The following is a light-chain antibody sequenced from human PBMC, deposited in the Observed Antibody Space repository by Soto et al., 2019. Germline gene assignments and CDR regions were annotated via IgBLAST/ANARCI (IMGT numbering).Light chain of an antibody. J-gene: IGLJ1*01. V-gene: IGLV2-14*01. Sequence: QSVLTQPASVSGSPGQSITISCTGTSSDVSAYNYVSWYQQHPGKAPKLMIYEVSNRPSGVSNRFSGSKSGNTASLTISGLQAEDEADYYCSSYTSSSTYVFGTGTKV. CDR3: SSYTSSSTYV. CDR2: EVS. CDR1: SSDVSAYNY.